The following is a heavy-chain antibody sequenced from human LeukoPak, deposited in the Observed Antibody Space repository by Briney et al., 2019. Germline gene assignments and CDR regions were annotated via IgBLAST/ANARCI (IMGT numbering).Heavy chain of an antibody. Sequence: SGPTLVNPTQTLTLTCMFSGFSLSTSGMCVSWIRQPPGKALEWLARIDWDDAKYYTTSLKTRLTISKDTSKNQVVLTMTNMDPVDTATCYCARVVQGPLDAFDIWGQGTMVTVSS. J-gene: IGHJ3*02. CDR2: IDWDDAK. V-gene: IGHV2-70*11. D-gene: IGHD3-16*02. CDR1: GFSLSTSGMC. CDR3: ARVVQGPLDAFDI.